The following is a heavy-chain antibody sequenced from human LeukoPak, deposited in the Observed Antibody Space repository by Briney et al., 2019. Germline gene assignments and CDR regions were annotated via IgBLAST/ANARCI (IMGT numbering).Heavy chain of an antibody. J-gene: IGHJ4*02. CDR2: IKQDGSEK. V-gene: IGHV3-7*01. CDR3: ARSPYSGSFLGGY. CDR1: GFTFSSYW. Sequence: GGSLRLSCAASGFTFSSYWMSWVRQAPGKGLERVANIKQDGSEKYYVDSVKGRFIISRDNAKNSLYLQMNSLRAEDTAVYYCARSPYSGSFLGGYWGQGTLVTVSS. D-gene: IGHD1-26*01.